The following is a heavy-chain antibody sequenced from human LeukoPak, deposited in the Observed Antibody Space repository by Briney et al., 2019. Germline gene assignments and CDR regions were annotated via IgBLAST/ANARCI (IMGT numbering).Heavy chain of an antibody. J-gene: IGHJ4*02. Sequence: SQTLSLTCTVSGGSISSGGYYWSWIRQPPGKGLEWIGYIYHSGSTYYNPSLKSRVTISVDRSKNQFSLKLSSVTAADTAVYYCASSSGSYPEYYFDYWGQGTLVTVSS. D-gene: IGHD1-26*01. V-gene: IGHV4-30-2*01. CDR1: GGSISSGGYY. CDR3: ASSSGSYPEYYFDY. CDR2: IYHSGST.